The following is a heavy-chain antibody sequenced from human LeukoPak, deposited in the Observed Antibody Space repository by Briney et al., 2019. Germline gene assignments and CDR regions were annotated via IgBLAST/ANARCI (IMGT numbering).Heavy chain of an antibody. J-gene: IGHJ4*02. D-gene: IGHD3-22*01. V-gene: IGHV3-30*18. CDR1: GFGFGSFA. Sequence: GRSLRLSCEGSGFTASGFGFGSFAMYWVRQAPGKGLEWVAVMSYDGSSEYYADSVKGRFTISRDNSKKTLFLQMNNVRADDTAVYYCAKGTTGHYYERSGYWYYFDQWGQGSLVTVSA. CDR3: AKGTTGHYYERSGYWYYFDQ. CDR2: MSYDGSSE.